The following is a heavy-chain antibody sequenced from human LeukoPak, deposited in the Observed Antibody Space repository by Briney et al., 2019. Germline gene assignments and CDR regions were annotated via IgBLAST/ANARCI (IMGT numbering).Heavy chain of an antibody. J-gene: IGHJ4*02. D-gene: IGHD3-10*01. V-gene: IGHV1-2*02. CDR2: INPNSGGT. Sequence: ASVKVSCKASGYTFTGYYMHWVRQAPGQGLEWMGWINPNSGGTNYAQKFQGRVTMTRDTSISTAYMELSRLRSGDTAVNYCARSRGVTMVRGVNFDYWGQGTLVTVSS. CDR3: ARSRGVTMVRGVNFDY. CDR1: GYTFTGYY.